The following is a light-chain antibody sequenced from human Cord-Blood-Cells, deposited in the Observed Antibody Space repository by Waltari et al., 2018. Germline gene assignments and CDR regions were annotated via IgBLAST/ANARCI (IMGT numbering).Light chain of an antibody. CDR1: QGVSSY. J-gene: IGKJ5*01. V-gene: IGKV3-11*01. CDR3: QQRSNWPIT. Sequence: EIVLTQSPATLSSSPGESATLTCRASQGVSSYLAWYQQKPGQAPKLLIYDASNRATGIPARFSGSGSGTDFTLTISSLEPEDFAVYYCQQRSNWPITFGQGTRLEIK. CDR2: DAS.